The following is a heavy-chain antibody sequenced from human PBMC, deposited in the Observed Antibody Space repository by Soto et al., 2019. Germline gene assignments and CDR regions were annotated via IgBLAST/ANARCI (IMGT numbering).Heavy chain of an antibody. V-gene: IGHV6-1*01. CDR1: GDSVSSNSAA. CDR2: TYYRSKWYN. Sequence: PSQTLSLTCAISGDSVSSNSAACNWIRQSPSRGLEWLGRTYYRSKWYNDYAESVKSRITINPDTSKNQFSLHLNSVTPEDTAVYYCARDPPDFHSAFDYWGQGTLVTVSS. D-gene: IGHD4-4*01. J-gene: IGHJ4*02. CDR3: ARDPPDFHSAFDY.